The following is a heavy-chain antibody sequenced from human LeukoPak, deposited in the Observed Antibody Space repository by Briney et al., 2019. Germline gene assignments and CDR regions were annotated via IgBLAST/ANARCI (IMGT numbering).Heavy chain of an antibody. V-gene: IGHV3-13*01. Sequence: GGSLRLSCATSGFPSSAYDMHWVRQAPGKGLEWVSAFGSAGDTYYPGAVKGRFTISRDYAKNSLFLQMNNLIAGDTAVYFCVRGALPGDHRYFDLWGRGTLVNVSS. CDR1: GFPSSAYD. CDR3: VRGALPGDHRYFDL. J-gene: IGHJ2*01. D-gene: IGHD1-14*01. CDR2: FGSAGDT.